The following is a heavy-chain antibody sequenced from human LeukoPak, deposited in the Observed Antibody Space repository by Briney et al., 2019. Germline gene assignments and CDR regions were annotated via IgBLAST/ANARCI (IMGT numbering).Heavy chain of an antibody. D-gene: IGHD6-13*01. V-gene: IGHV4-4*07. CDR1: GGSISSYY. CDR2: IYTSGST. CDR3: ARDLIFAAARDAFDI. Sequence: PSETLSLTCTVSGGSISSYYWSWIRQPAGKGLEWIGRIYTSGSTNYNPSLKSRVTMSVDPSKNQFSLKLSSVTAADTAVYYCARDLIFAAARDAFDIWGQGTMVTVSS. J-gene: IGHJ3*02.